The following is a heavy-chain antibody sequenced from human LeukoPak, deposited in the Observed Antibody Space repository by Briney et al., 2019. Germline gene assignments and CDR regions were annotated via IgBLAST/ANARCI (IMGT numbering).Heavy chain of an antibody. V-gene: IGHV3-23*01. CDR2: ISSSGGST. D-gene: IGHD3/OR15-3a*01. CDR1: GLTFNSYV. Sequence: GGSLRLSCAASGLTFNSYVMSWVRQAPGKGLEWVSGISSSGGSTDYADSVKGRYTISRDNSKNTLFLQMNSLRAEDTAIYYCAKPQGLLITNDAFDIWGQGTMVTVSS. J-gene: IGHJ3*02. CDR3: AKPQGLLITNDAFDI.